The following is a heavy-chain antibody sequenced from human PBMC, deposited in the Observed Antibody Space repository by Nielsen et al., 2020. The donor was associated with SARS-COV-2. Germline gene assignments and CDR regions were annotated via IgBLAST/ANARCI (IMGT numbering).Heavy chain of an antibody. Sequence: GGSLRLSCAASGFTFDDYAMHWVRQAPGKGLEWVSGISWNSGSIGYADSVKGRFTISRDNAKNSLYLQMNSLRAEDTAVYYCARWGFVVGAHSHAFDIWGQGTMVTVPS. CDR2: ISWNSGSI. D-gene: IGHD2-21*01. CDR3: ARWGFVVGAHSHAFDI. J-gene: IGHJ3*02. V-gene: IGHV3-9*01. CDR1: GFTFDDYA.